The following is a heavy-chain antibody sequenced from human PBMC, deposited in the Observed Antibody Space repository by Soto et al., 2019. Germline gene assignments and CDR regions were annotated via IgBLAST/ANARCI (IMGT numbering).Heavy chain of an antibody. CDR3: ARVLISGYSYGPKYYFDY. Sequence: GASVKVSCKASGGTFSSYAISWVRQAPGQGLECMGGIIPIFGTANYAQKFQGRVTITADESTSTAYMELSSLRSEDTAVYYCARVLISGYSYGPKYYFDYWGQGTLVTVSS. CDR2: IIPIFGTA. D-gene: IGHD5-18*01. J-gene: IGHJ4*02. V-gene: IGHV1-69*13. CDR1: GGTFSSYA.